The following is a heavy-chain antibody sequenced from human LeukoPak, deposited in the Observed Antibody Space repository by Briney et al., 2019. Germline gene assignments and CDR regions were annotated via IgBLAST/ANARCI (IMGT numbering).Heavy chain of an antibody. CDR1: GSTFSSYS. Sequence: PGGSLRLSCAASGSTFSSYSMNWVRQAPGKGLEWVSSISISSNYIYYADPVKGRFTISRDNAKNSLYLQMNSLRAEDTAVYYCARDRVYDYDSSGSIDYWGQGTLVTVSS. V-gene: IGHV3-21*01. J-gene: IGHJ4*02. CDR3: ARDRVYDYDSSGSIDY. D-gene: IGHD3-22*01. CDR2: ISISSNYI.